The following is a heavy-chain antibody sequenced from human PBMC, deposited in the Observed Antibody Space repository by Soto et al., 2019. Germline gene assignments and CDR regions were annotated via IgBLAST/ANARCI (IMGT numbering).Heavy chain of an antibody. CDR1: GGTFSSYA. J-gene: IGHJ6*02. CDR3: ARGSYCSGGSCYDYYYYGMDV. D-gene: IGHD2-15*01. Sequence: QVQLVQSGAEVKKPGSSVKVSCKASGGTFSSYAISWVRQAPGQGLEWMGGIIPIFGTANYAQKFQGRVTLTADESTSTAYMELSSLRSEDTAVYYCARGSYCSGGSCYDYYYYGMDVWGQGTTVTVSS. CDR2: IIPIFGTA. V-gene: IGHV1-69*12.